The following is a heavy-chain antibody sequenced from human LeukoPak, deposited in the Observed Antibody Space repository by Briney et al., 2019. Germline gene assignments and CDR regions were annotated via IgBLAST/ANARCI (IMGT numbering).Heavy chain of an antibody. D-gene: IGHD1-14*01. CDR1: GFTLSRYW. V-gene: IGHV3-7*01. CDR2: INEDGGER. J-gene: IGHJ4*02. CDR3: ARGGNLEN. Sequence: GGSLRLSCAASGFTLSRYWMSWVRQAPGKGLEWVANINEDGGERHYVDTVKGRYTISRDNAKNSLYLQMNSLRAEDTAVYYCARGGNLENWGRGTLVTVSS.